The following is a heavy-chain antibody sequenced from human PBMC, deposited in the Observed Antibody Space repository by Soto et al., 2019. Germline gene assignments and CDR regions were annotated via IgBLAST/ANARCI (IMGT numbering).Heavy chain of an antibody. J-gene: IGHJ6*02. Sequence: QVQLVQSGAEVKKPGSSVKVSCKASGGTFSSYTISWVRQAPGQGLEWMGRIIPILGIANYAQKFQGRVTLTAEKSASTAYMELSSLRSEDTAVYYCAREAMVGATLDYYYCGMDVWGQGTTVTVSS. CDR1: GGTFSSYT. V-gene: IGHV1-69*08. CDR3: AREAMVGATLDYYYCGMDV. CDR2: IIPILGIA. D-gene: IGHD1-26*01.